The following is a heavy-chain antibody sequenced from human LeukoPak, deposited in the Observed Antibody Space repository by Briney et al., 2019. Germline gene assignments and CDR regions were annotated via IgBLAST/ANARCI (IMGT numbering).Heavy chain of an antibody. Sequence: QPGGSLRLSCAASGFTFSSHGMIWVRQAPGKGLEWVSYISNSGTNIYHAASVQGRFTISRDNAQNSLYLEMNSLRVEDTAVYYCARVAYGSGSYYGTFDYWGQGTLVTVSS. CDR3: ARVAYGSGSYYGTFDY. CDR1: GFTFSSHG. CDR2: ISNSGTNI. J-gene: IGHJ4*02. V-gene: IGHV3-48*01. D-gene: IGHD3-10*01.